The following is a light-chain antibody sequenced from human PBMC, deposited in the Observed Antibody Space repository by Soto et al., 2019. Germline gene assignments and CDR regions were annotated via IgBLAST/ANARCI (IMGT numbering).Light chain of an antibody. CDR3: QQYNSLWT. CDR1: QTISSW. Sequence: DIEVTRSRSTRSGSIVDGGTSTCRASQTISSWLAWYQQKPGKAPKLLIYDASSLESWFPSRFSGRGSGTEFTLPLSSLQPDDFATYYCQQYNSLWTFGQGTKVDIK. V-gene: IGKV1-5*01. J-gene: IGKJ1*01. CDR2: DAS.